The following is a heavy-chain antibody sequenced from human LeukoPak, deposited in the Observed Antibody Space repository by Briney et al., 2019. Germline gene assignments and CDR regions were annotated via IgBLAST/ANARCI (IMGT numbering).Heavy chain of an antibody. J-gene: IGHJ4*02. CDR2: IWYDGSNK. CDR1: GFTFSSYG. CDR3: ARVESGSWYRTLDY. D-gene: IGHD6-13*01. Sequence: PGGSLRLSCAASGFTFSSYGMHWVRRAPGKGLEWVAVIWYDGSNKYYADSVKGRFTISRDNSKNTLYLQMNSLRAEDTAVYYCARVESGSWYRTLDYWGQGTLVTVSS. V-gene: IGHV3-33*01.